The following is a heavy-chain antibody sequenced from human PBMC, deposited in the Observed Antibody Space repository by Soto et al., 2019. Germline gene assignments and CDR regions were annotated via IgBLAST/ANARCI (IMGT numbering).Heavy chain of an antibody. CDR1: GFTFSNYG. V-gene: IGHV3-23*01. CDR2: ISGAGGRI. Sequence: RGSLRLSCVVSGFTFSNYGMSWVRQAPGKGLEWVASISGAGGRIYNEDSVKGRFTISRDNSKNSVYLQVNSLRADDTAVYYCAITPFPVYYYDSSGYRGDAFDIWGQGTMVTVSS. D-gene: IGHD3-22*01. J-gene: IGHJ3*02. CDR3: AITPFPVYYYDSSGYRGDAFDI.